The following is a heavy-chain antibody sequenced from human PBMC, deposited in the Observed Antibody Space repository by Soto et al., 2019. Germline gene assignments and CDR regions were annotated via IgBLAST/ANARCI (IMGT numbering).Heavy chain of an antibody. J-gene: IGHJ6*03. CDR1: GFTFDDYA. D-gene: IGHD3-16*01. CDR2: ISWNSGSI. CDR3: AKDGNMGGYYYYMDV. Sequence: EVQLVESGGTLVQPGRSLRLSCAASGFTFDDYAMHWVRQVPGKGLEWVSGISWNSGSIVYADSVKGRFTISRDNAKNSLYLQMNSLRPEDTALYYCAKDGNMGGYYYYMDVWGKGTAVTVSS. V-gene: IGHV3-9*01.